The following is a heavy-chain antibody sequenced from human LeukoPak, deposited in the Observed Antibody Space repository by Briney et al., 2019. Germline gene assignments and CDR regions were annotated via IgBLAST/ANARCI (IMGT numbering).Heavy chain of an antibody. V-gene: IGHV4-34*01. D-gene: IGHD2-2*02. CDR2: INHSGST. Sequence: GSLRLSCAASGFTFSSYAMSRVRQAPGKGLEWIGEINHSGSTNYNPSLKSRVTISVDTSKNQFSLKLSSVTAADTAVYYCARGTLGYCSSTSCYRYYFDYWGQGTLVTVSS. J-gene: IGHJ4*02. CDR3: ARGTLGYCSSTSCYRYYFDY. CDR1: GFTFSSYA.